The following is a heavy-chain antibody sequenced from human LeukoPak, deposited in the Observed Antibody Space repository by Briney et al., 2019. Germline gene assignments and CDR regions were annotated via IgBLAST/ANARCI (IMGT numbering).Heavy chain of an antibody. V-gene: IGHV4-59*01. Sequence: PSETLSLTCTASGVSITSYYWSWIRQPPGKGLEWIGYIHYSGGTSYNPSLKSRGTISVDTSKNQFSLWLSSVTAADTAVYYCAKVGGWWQMDYWGQGTLVTVSS. CDR2: IHYSGGT. CDR1: GVSITSYY. D-gene: IGHD2-15*01. CDR3: AKVGGWWQMDY. J-gene: IGHJ4*02.